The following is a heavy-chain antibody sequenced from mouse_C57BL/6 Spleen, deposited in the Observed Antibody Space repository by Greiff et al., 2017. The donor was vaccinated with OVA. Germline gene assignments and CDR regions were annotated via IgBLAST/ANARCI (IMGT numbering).Heavy chain of an antibody. V-gene: IGHV1-64*01. CDR3: AIYGSSYAMDY. D-gene: IGHD1-1*01. Sequence: QVQLKESGAELVKPGASVKLSCKASGYTFTSYWMHWVKQRPGQGLEWIGMIHPNSGSTNYNEKFKSKATLTVDKSSSTAYMQLSSLTSEDSAVYYCAIYGSSYAMDYWGQGTSVTVSS. J-gene: IGHJ4*01. CDR2: IHPNSGST. CDR1: GYTFTSYW.